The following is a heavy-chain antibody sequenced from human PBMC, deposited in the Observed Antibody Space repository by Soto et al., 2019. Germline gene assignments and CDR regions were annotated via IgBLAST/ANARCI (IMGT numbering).Heavy chain of an antibody. CDR3: AVGDPSDY. D-gene: IGHD2-21*02. J-gene: IGHJ4*02. CDR2: IIPFFGSP. Sequence: QVQLVQSGSEVQKPGSSVKVACKASGDTFSSYAISWVRQAPGQGLEWMGGIIPFFGSPKFAQKFQGRLTITADESTSTAYMQLSSLRSEDMAVYYCAVGDPSDYWGQGTLITVSS. CDR1: GDTFSSYA. V-gene: IGHV1-69*01.